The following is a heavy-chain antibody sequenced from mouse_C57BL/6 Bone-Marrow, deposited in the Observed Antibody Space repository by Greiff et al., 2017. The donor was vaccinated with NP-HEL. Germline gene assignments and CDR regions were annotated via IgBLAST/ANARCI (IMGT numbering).Heavy chain of an antibody. CDR2: ISNGGGST. D-gene: IGHD1-1*02. Sequence: EVHLVESGGGLVQPGGSLKLSCAASGFTFSDYYMYWVRQTPEKRLEWVAYISNGGGSTYYPDTVKGRFTISRDNAKNTLYLQMSRLKSEDTAMYYCARQGGSHWYFDVWGTGTTVTVSS. CDR3: ARQGGSHWYFDV. CDR1: GFTFSDYY. J-gene: IGHJ1*03. V-gene: IGHV5-12*01.